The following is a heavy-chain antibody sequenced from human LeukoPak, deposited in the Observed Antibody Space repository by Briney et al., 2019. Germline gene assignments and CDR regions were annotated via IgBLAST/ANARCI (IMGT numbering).Heavy chain of an antibody. D-gene: IGHD6-13*01. V-gene: IGHV4-34*01. CDR3: ARQSGYSSSWFDY. CDR2: INHSGST. J-gene: IGHJ4*02. CDR1: GGSFSGYY. Sequence: PSETLSLTCAVYGGSFSGYYWSWIRQPPGKGLEWIGEINHSGSTNYNPSLKSRVTISVDTSKNQFSLKLSSVTAADTAVYYCARQSGYSSSWFDYWGQGTLVTVSS.